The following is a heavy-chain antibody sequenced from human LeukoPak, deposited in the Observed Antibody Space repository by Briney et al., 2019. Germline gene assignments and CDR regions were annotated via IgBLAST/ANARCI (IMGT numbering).Heavy chain of an antibody. J-gene: IGHJ3*02. CDR1: GASIDSYY. CDR3: ARGYSYVSDAFDI. Sequence: SETLSLTCTISGASIDSYYWSWIRQPPGKGLEWIGYIYYSGTTNYNPSLKRRVTISVDTSKNQFSLKLSSVTAADTAVYYCARGYSYVSDAFDIWGQGTMVTVSS. V-gene: IGHV4-59*12. D-gene: IGHD5-18*01. CDR2: IYYSGTT.